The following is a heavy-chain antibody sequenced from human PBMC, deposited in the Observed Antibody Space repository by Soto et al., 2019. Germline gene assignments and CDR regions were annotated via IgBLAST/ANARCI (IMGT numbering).Heavy chain of an antibody. CDR3: ARGSNYGSRFDY. Sequence: TLSRTGTVSGGSINSGVDFWSWIRQHPGKGLEWIGYISHSGRAFYNPSLKSRVSISVDTSKNQFSLKLNSVTAADTAVYYCARGSNYGSRFDYWGQGTLVTVSS. V-gene: IGHV4-31*03. D-gene: IGHD3-10*01. CDR1: GGSINSGVDF. J-gene: IGHJ4*02. CDR2: ISHSGRA.